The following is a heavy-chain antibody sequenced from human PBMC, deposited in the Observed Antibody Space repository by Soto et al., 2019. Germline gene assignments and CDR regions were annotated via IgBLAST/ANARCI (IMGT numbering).Heavy chain of an antibody. D-gene: IGHD3-22*01. Sequence: GGSLRLSCAASGFTFIGYAMHWVRQAPGRGLEWLAVISYDGLNKYYADSVKGRFTISRDTSQNMLYLQMNSLRPEDTAVYYCARDVTLYNHYYHSHGPSDYWGQGTLVTVSS. CDR2: ISYDGLNK. CDR1: GFTFIGYA. J-gene: IGHJ4*02. V-gene: IGHV3-30-3*01. CDR3: ARDVTLYNHYYHSHGPSDY.